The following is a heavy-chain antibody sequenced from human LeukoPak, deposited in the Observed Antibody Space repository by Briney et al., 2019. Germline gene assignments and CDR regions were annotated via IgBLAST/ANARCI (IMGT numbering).Heavy chain of an antibody. CDR2: FDPEDGET. CDR3: ATGEPIVATTFDY. CDR1: GYTLTELS. V-gene: IGHV1-24*01. D-gene: IGHD5-12*01. Sequence: ASVKVSCKVSGYTLTELSMHWVRQAPGKGLVWMGGFDPEDGETIYAQKFQGRVTMTEDTSTDTAYMELSSLRSEDTAVYYCATGEPIVATTFDYWGQGTLVTVSS. J-gene: IGHJ4*02.